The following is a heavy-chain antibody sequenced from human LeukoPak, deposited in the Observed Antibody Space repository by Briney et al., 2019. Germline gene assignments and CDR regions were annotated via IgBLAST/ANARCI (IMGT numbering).Heavy chain of an antibody. D-gene: IGHD3-10*01. CDR1: GFTFSSYA. Sequence: PGGSLRLSCAASGFTFSSYAMHWVRQAPGKGLEWVAVISYDGSNKYYADSVKGRFTISRDNSKNTLYLQMNSLRAEDTAVYYCARGEGSGSHISSYYGMDVWGQGTTVTVSS. J-gene: IGHJ6*02. CDR2: ISYDGSNK. V-gene: IGHV3-30-3*01. CDR3: ARGEGSGSHISSYYGMDV.